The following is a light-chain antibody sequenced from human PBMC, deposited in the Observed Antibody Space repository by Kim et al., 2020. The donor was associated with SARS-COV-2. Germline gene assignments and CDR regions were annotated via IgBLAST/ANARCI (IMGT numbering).Light chain of an antibody. CDR2: DVS. Sequence: QSALTQPASVSGSPGQSITISCTGTSSDVGGYNYVSWYQQHPGKAPKLMIYDVSNRPSGVSNRFSGSKSGNTASLTISGLQAEDGADYYCSSYTSSSNGVFVGGTQLTVL. J-gene: IGLJ2*01. CDR3: SSYTSSSNGV. V-gene: IGLV2-14*03. CDR1: SSDVGGYNY.